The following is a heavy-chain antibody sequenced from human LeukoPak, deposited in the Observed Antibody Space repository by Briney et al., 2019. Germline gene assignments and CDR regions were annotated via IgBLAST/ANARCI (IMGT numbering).Heavy chain of an antibody. CDR2: INPNSGGI. CDR3: ATLQYDILTGYSDY. Sequence: ASVKVSCKASGYTFTGYYMHWVRQAPGQGLEWMGWINPNSGGINYAQKFQGRVTMTRDTSISTAYMELSRLRSDDTAVYYCATLQYDILTGYSDYWGQGTLVTVSS. D-gene: IGHD3-9*01. J-gene: IGHJ4*02. CDR1: GYTFTGYY. V-gene: IGHV1-2*02.